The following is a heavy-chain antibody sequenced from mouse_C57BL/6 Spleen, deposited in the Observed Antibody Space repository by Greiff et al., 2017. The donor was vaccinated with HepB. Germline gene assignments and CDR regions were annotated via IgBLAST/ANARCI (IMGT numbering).Heavy chain of an antibody. CDR1: GYTFTSYG. D-gene: IGHD1-1*01. CDR3: ARCSPYYYGSSYWYVDV. V-gene: IGHV1-58*01. J-gene: IGHJ1*03. CDR2: IYIGNGYT. Sequence: EVQLQQSGAELVRPGSSVKMSCKTSGYTFTSYGINWVKQRPGQGLEWTGYIYIGNGYTEYNEKFKGKATLTSDTSSSTAYMQLSSLTSEDSAIYFWARCSPYYYGSSYWYVDVWGTGTTVTVAS.